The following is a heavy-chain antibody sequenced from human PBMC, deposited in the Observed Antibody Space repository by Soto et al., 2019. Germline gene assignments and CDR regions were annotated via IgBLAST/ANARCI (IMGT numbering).Heavy chain of an antibody. Sequence: PGGSLGLSVSASVFPFRGDCMHWVRTAPGKGLMWVSRINGDGRTTNYADSVKGRFTISRENAKNTLYLQMNSLRAEDTAVYYCARAAYGEYWLDPRGQGTLVTVSS. CDR2: INGDGRTT. CDR1: VFPFRGDC. CDR3: ARAAYGEYWLDP. D-gene: IGHD4-17*01. V-gene: IGHV3-74*01. J-gene: IGHJ5*02.